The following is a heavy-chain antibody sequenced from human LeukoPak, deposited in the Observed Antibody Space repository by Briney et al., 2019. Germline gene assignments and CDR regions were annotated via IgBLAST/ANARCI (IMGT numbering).Heavy chain of an antibody. Sequence: GGSLRLSCAASGFTFSSYSMNWVRQAPGKGLEWVSSISSSSSYIYYADSVKGRFTISRDNAKNSLYLQMNSLRAEDTAVYYCARGLMIAAAGTVDYWGQGTLVTVPS. D-gene: IGHD6-13*01. CDR2: ISSSSSYI. V-gene: IGHV3-21*01. CDR1: GFTFSSYS. CDR3: ARGLMIAAAGTVDY. J-gene: IGHJ4*02.